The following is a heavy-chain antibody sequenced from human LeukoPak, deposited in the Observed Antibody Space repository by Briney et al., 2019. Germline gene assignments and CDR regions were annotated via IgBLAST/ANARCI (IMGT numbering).Heavy chain of an antibody. Sequence: SETLSLTCAVYGGSFNGYYWVWIRQPPGKGLEWIGEINHSGSTNYNPSLKSRVTISVDTSKNQFSLKLSSVTAADTAVYYCASGRYYFDYWGQGTLVTVSS. V-gene: IGHV4-34*01. CDR3: ASGRYYFDY. CDR2: INHSGST. CDR1: GGSFNGYY. J-gene: IGHJ4*02.